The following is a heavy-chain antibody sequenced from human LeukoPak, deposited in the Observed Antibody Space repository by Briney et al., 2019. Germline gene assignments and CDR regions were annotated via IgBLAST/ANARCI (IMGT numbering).Heavy chain of an antibody. Sequence: PSETLSLTCAVSGGSISSGGYSWSWIRQPPGKGLEWIGYIYHSGSTYYNPSLKSRVTISVDRSKNQFSLKLSSVTAADTAVYYCARGGSSVWFDPWGQGTLVTDSS. V-gene: IGHV4-30-2*01. CDR1: GGSISSGGYS. D-gene: IGHD6-6*01. CDR3: ARGGSSVWFDP. CDR2: IYHSGST. J-gene: IGHJ5*02.